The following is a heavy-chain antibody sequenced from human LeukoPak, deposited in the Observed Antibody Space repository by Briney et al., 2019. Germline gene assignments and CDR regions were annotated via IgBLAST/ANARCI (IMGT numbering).Heavy chain of an antibody. CDR3: ARDGDTVLTRGYYYYMDV. D-gene: IGHD4-23*01. CDR2: ISSSGSTI. Sequence: GGSLRLSCAASGFTFSSYEMNWVRQAPGKGLEWVSYISSSGSTIYYADSVKGRFTISRDNAKNSLYLQMNSLRAEDTALYYCARDGDTVLTRGYYYYMDVWGKGTTVTVSS. V-gene: IGHV3-48*03. J-gene: IGHJ6*03. CDR1: GFTFSSYE.